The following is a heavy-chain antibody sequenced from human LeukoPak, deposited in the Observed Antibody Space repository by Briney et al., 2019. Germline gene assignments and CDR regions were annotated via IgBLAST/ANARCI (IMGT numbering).Heavy chain of an antibody. V-gene: IGHV3-49*04. CDR1: GFTLGDFG. D-gene: IGHD4-17*01. CDR2: IRRKDYGGTT. J-gene: IGHJ3*01. CDR3: TRDLGDPGTFDV. Sequence: GGSLRLSCTASGFTLGDFGMSWVRQAPGKGLEWVAFIRRKDYGGTTEYAASVKDRLTISRDDSKSIAYLQMNSLKTEDTAVYYCTRDLGDPGTFDVWGQGTMVTVSS.